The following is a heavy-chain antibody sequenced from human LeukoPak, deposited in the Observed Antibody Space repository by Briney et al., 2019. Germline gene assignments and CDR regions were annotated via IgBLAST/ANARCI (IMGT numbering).Heavy chain of an antibody. Sequence: GVSVKVSCRSSGYTFTTYGITWVRQAPGQGLEWMGWISTYNGNTNYAQKLQGRVTMTTDTSTSTDYMELRSMRSDDTAMYYCARDRMDTGTYFDYWGQGTLVTVSS. CDR1: GYTFTTYG. CDR3: ARDRMDTGTYFDY. V-gene: IGHV1-18*01. CDR2: ISTYNGNT. D-gene: IGHD5-18*01. J-gene: IGHJ4*02.